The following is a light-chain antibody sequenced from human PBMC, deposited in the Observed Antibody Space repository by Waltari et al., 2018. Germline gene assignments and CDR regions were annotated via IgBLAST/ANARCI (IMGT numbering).Light chain of an antibody. CDR2: EDS. V-gene: IGLV3-10*01. CDR1: ALSTKY. J-gene: IGLJ2*01. CDR3: LSPDSSGTYVV. Sequence: SYEMTQPPSVSVSPGQTASITCSGHALSTKYAYWYHQKSGQAPVLVIFEDSKRTSGIPERISGSSSGTMATLTLSGAQLEDEGDYYCLSPDSSGTYVVFGGGTKLTVL.